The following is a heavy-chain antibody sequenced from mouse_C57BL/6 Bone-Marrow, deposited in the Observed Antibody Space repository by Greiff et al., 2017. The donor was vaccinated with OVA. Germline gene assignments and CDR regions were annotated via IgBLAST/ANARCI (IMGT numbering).Heavy chain of an antibody. D-gene: IGHD1-1*01. CDR2: IYPGSGNT. Sequence: VQLQQSGAELVRPGASVKLSCKASGYTFTDYYINWVKQRPGQGLEWIARIYPGSGNTYYNAKFKGKATLTAEKSSSTAYMQLSSLTSEDSAVYFWARRGTLRGSSFLYWYFDVWGTGTTVTVSS. CDR3: ARRGTLRGSSFLYWYFDV. CDR1: GYTFTDYY. J-gene: IGHJ1*03. V-gene: IGHV1-76*01.